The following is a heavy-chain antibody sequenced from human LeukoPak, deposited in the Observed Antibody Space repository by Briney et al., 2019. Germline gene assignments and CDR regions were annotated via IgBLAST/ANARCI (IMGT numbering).Heavy chain of an antibody. V-gene: IGHV4-39*01. CDR3: ARPRLEGDTFDI. CDR2: IYYTGST. CDR1: GGSVSSNDYY. D-gene: IGHD3-3*01. Sequence: SETLSLTCTVSGGSVSSNDYYWGWIRQPPGKGLGWIGSIYYTGSTYYTPSLKSGVTISIDTSKNLFSLNLSSVTAADTAVYYCARPRLEGDTFDIWRQGTMVTVSS. J-gene: IGHJ3*02.